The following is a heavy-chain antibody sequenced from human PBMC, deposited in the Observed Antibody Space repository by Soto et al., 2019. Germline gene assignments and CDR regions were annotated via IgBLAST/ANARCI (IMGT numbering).Heavy chain of an antibody. V-gene: IGHV3-48*02. J-gene: IGHJ4*02. CDR1: GFTFSSYG. Sequence: EVQLVESGGGLVQPGGSLRLSCAASGFTFSSYGMNWVRQAPGKGLEWVSYISSSSTTIYYADSVKGRFTIFRDNAKNSLYLQLNSLRDADTAVYYSARSPYYYDSSNYYGYWGQGTLVTVSS. D-gene: IGHD3-22*01. CDR3: ARSPYYYDSSNYYGY. CDR2: ISSSSTTI.